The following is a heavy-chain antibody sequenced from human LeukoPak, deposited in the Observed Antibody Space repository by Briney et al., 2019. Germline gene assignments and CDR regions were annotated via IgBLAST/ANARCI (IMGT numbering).Heavy chain of an antibody. J-gene: IGHJ6*02. CDR3: AREDPQTTVPEGMDV. CDR2: IYYSGTT. V-gene: IGHV4-59*01. Sequence: SETLSLTRIVSVGSISYYYWSWLRQSRGKGVEGVGYIYYSGTTNYNPSLKSRVTISVDTSKNQFSLQLRSVTAVDTAVYYCAREDPQTTVPEGMDVWGQGSTVTVSS. CDR1: VGSISYYY. D-gene: IGHD4-17*01.